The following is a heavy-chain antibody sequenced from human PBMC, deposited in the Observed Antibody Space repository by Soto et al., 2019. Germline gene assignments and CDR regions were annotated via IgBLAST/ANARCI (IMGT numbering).Heavy chain of an antibody. CDR3: ARGFNDYGERHSAFDI. J-gene: IGHJ3*02. CDR1: GGTFSSYA. V-gene: IGHV1-69*01. CDR2: IIPIFGTA. Sequence: QVQLVQSGAEVKKPGSSVKVSCKASGGTFSSYAISWVRQAPGQGLEWMGGIIPIFGTANYAQKFQGRVTITADESTSTAYSELSSLRSEDTAVYYCARGFNDYGERHSAFDIWGQGTMVTVSS. D-gene: IGHD4-17*01.